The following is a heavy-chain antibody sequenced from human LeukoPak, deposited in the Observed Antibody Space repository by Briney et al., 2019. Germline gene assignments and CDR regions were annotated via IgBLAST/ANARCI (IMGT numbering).Heavy chain of an antibody. J-gene: IGHJ4*02. D-gene: IGHD6-13*01. V-gene: IGHV4-34*01. Sequence: SETLSLTCAVYGGSFSGYYWSWIRQPPGKGLEWIGEINHSGSTNYNPSLKSRVTISVDTSKNQFPLKLSSVTAADTAVYYCARGASIAAAGTVIDYWGQGTLVTVSS. CDR2: INHSGST. CDR3: ARGASIAAAGTVIDY. CDR1: GGSFSGYY.